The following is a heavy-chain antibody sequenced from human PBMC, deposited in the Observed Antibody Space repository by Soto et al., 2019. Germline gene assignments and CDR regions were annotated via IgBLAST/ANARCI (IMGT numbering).Heavy chain of an antibody. D-gene: IGHD2-2*01. J-gene: IGHJ6*03. V-gene: IGHV3-7*03. CDR2: IKQDGSEK. CDR1: GFTFSSYW. Sequence: GGSLRLSCAASGFTFSSYWMSWVRQAPGKGLEWVANIKQDGSEKYYVDSVKGRFTIARDNAKNSLYLQMNSLRAEDTAVYYCARMSGPAAKQRVIYYYYYYMDVWGKGTTVTVSS. CDR3: ARMSGPAAKQRVIYYYYYYMDV.